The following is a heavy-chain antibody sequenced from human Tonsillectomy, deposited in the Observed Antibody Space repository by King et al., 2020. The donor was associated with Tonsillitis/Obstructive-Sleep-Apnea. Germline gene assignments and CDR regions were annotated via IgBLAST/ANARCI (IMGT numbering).Heavy chain of an antibody. CDR3: ARIGTIFFDH. J-gene: IGHJ4*02. Sequence: VQLQESGPGLVKPSETLSLTCTVSGGSVSSGNYYWSWIRQPPGMGLEWIGYIYNSGSTKHIPSLKSRVTISVDTAKNQFSLKLSSVTAADTAVYYCARIGTIFFDHWGQGTLVTVSS. CDR1: GGSVSSGNYY. D-gene: IGHD1-7*01. CDR2: IYNSGST. V-gene: IGHV4-61*01.